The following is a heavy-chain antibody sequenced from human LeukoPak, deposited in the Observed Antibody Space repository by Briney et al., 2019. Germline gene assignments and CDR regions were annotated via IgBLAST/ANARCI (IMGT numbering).Heavy chain of an antibody. D-gene: IGHD5-18*01. V-gene: IGHV3-74*01. CDR3: ARGDTAMVLYYFDY. Sequence: GGSLRLSCAASGFTFSRYWMHWVRQAPGKGLVWVSRINSDATSTSYADSVKGRFTISRDNAKNTLYPQMNSLRAEDTAVYYCARGDTAMVLYYFDYWGQGTLVTVSS. CDR1: GFTFSRYW. J-gene: IGHJ4*02. CDR2: INSDATST.